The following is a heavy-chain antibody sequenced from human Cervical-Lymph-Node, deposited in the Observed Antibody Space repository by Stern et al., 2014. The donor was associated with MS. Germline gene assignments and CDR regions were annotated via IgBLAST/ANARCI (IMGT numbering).Heavy chain of an antibody. V-gene: IGHV3-66*01. CDR1: GVSVSASY. CDR3: TIEMAARRFDP. CDR2: IYSSNNV. D-gene: IGHD6-6*01. J-gene: IGHJ5*02. Sequence: EVQLVESGGGLVQPGRSLRLSCTASGVSVSASYMTWVRQAPGKGLEWVALIYSSNNVNYGDSVKGRFTIARDRSKNTVHLQMNSLRVEDTGVYYCTIEMAARRFDPWGQGTLVAVSS.